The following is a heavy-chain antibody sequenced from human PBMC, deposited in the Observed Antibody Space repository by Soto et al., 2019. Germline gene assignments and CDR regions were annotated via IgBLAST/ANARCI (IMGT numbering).Heavy chain of an antibody. CDR3: ARGYGGNSAGFDY. Sequence: GGSLRLSCAASGFTFSNAWMNWVRQAPGKGLEWVGRIKSKTDGGTTDYAAPVKGRFTISRDDSKNTLYLQMNSLKTEDTAVYYCARGYGGNSAGFDYWGQGTLVTVSS. D-gene: IGHD4-17*01. J-gene: IGHJ4*02. CDR2: IKSKTDGGTT. V-gene: IGHV3-15*07. CDR1: GFTFSNAW.